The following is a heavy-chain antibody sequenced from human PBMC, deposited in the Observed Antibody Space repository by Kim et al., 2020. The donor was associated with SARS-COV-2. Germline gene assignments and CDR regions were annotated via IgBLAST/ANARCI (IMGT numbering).Heavy chain of an antibody. D-gene: IGHD3-10*01. CDR1: GGSFIGYS. CDR3: ARGVYMVAGVEYYFDS. J-gene: IGHJ4*02. V-gene: IGHV4-34*01. Sequence: SETLSLTCTVYGGSFIGYSSSWIRQTPGKGLEWIGEISHIGNTHYNPSLKSRVTISRDTSKNHFSLNLTSVTAADTAVYYCARGVYMVAGVEYYFDSWGQGTLVTVSS. CDR2: ISHIGNT.